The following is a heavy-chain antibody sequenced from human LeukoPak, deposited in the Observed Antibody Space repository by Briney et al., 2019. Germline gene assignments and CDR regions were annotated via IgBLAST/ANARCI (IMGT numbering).Heavy chain of an antibody. CDR1: GGSISSGDYY. CDR2: ISYSGSI. D-gene: IGHD2-2*01. Sequence: SETLSLTRTVSGGSISSGDYYWHWIRQAPGKGLEWVGYISYSGSINYNPSLKSRVTISVDTTKNQFSLKLSSVTAADTAVYYCARGMYCSSISCYGSYFDYWGQGTLVTVSS. V-gene: IGHV4-30-4*01. CDR3: ARGMYCSSISCYGSYFDY. J-gene: IGHJ4*02.